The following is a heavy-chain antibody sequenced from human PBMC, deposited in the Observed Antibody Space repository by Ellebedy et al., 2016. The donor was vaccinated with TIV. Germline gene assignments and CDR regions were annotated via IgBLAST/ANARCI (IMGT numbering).Heavy chain of an antibody. CDR2: IKSKTDGGTT. CDR1: GFTFSSYS. CDR3: TPSPYGDYGDY. D-gene: IGHD4-17*01. J-gene: IGHJ4*02. Sequence: GESLKISXAASGFTFSSYSMNWVRQAPGKGLEWVGRIKSKTDGGTTDYAAPVKGRFTISRDDSKNTLYLQMNSLKTEDTAVYYCTPSPYGDYGDYWGQGTLVTVSS. V-gene: IGHV3-15*07.